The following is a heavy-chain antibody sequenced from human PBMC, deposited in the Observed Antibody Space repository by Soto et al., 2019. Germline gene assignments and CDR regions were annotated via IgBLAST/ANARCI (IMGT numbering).Heavy chain of an antibody. J-gene: IGHJ4*02. CDR1: GFTFSTQA. CDR3: AKQFGQNFDY. V-gene: IGHV3-23*01. CDR2: ISGLGGPTNTEGST. Sequence: EVQLLESGGGLVQPGGSLRLSCAGSGFTFSTQALTWVRQAPGKGLEWVSTISGLGGPTNTEGSTNYAAYVKGRFTISRDNSNDTLYLQMNHLRAEDTAVYYCAKQFGQNFDYWGQGTLVTVSS. D-gene: IGHD3-16*01.